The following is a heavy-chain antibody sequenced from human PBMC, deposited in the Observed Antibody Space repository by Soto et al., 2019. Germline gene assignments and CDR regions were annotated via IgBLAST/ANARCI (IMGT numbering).Heavy chain of an antibody. J-gene: IGHJ4*02. Sequence: SETLSLTCTVSGGSVSSANYCWGWIRQPPGKGLEWIGSIYHSGNTNYNPSLNSRATISVDTSKNQFSLRLSSVTAADTAVYYCARVSGSYYHVYYFDYWGQGTLVTVSS. CDR1: GGSVSSANYC. CDR3: ARVSGSYYHVYYFDY. D-gene: IGHD1-26*01. CDR2: IYHSGNT. V-gene: IGHV4-61*01.